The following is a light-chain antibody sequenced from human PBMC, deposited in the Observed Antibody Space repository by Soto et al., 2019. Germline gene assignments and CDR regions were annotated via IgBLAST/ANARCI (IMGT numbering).Light chain of an antibody. CDR2: EVS. V-gene: IGLV2-14*01. Sequence: QSALTQPASVSGSPGQSITISCTGTTSDVGGYKFVSWYQQHPGKAPKLLIYEVSNRPSGVSNRFSGFKSGNTASLTISGLQAEDEADYYCSSYTSTTNYVFGTGTKFTVL. CDR1: TSDVGGYKF. CDR3: SSYTSTTNYV. J-gene: IGLJ1*01.